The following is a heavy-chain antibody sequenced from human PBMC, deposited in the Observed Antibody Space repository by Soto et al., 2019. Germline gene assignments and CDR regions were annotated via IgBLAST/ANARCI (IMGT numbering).Heavy chain of an antibody. D-gene: IGHD6-19*01. Sequence: QVQLVQSGAEVKKPGSSVKVSCKASGGTFSSYAISWVRQAPGQGLEWMGGIIPIFGTANYAQKFQGRVTITADESTSTAYMELSSLRSEDMAVYYCARDGIAVADSSIPGFDYWGQGTLVTVSS. CDR1: GGTFSSYA. V-gene: IGHV1-69*12. J-gene: IGHJ4*02. CDR3: ARDGIAVADSSIPGFDY. CDR2: IIPIFGTA.